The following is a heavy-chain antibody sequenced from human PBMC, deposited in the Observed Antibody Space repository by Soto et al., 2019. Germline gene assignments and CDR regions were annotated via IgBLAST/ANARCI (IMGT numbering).Heavy chain of an antibody. CDR3: AKLEIAAAGSQIDY. D-gene: IGHD6-13*01. J-gene: IGHJ4*02. CDR1: GFTFSSYG. Sequence: GGSLRLSCAASGFTFSSYGMHWVRQAPGKGLEWVAVISYDGSNKYYADSVKGRFTISRDNSKNTLYLQMNSLRAEDTAVYYCAKLEIAAAGSQIDYWGQGTLVTVSS. CDR2: ISYDGSNK. V-gene: IGHV3-30*18.